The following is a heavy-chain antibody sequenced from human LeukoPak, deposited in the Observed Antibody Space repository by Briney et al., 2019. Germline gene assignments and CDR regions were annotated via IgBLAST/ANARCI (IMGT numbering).Heavy chain of an antibody. CDR1: GGSISSYY. CDR2: INHSGST. Sequence: SETLSLTCSVSGGSISSYYWSWIRQPPGKGLEWIGEINHSGSTNYNPSLKSRGAISVDTSKNQFSLKLSSVTAADTAVYYCARRSLGYCSSTSCRKGDYWGQGTLVTVSS. D-gene: IGHD2-2*01. V-gene: IGHV4-34*01. J-gene: IGHJ4*02. CDR3: ARRSLGYCSSTSCRKGDY.